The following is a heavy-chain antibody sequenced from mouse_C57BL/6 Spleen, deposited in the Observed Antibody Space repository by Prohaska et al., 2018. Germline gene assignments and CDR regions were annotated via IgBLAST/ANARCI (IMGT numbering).Heavy chain of an antibody. CDR2: INPNNCST. V-gene: IGHV1-26*01. D-gene: IGHD1-1*01. J-gene: IGHJ1*03. CDR1: GYTFTNYY. Sequence: EVHLQQPVPQLVKPGASVKISCHAFGYTFTNYYINCVKKRHGKSLDCIRYINPNNCSTSYNKKSKGKGTLTVDKYNSSDYMEMGSLTLEDSEAEDCDYYYCSSYGGYFDYWGKGTTVTVSA. CDR3: DYYYCSSYGGYFDY.